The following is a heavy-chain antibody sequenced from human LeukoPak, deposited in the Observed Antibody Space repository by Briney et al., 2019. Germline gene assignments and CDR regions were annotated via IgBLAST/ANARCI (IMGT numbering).Heavy chain of an antibody. V-gene: IGHV1-2*02. Sequence: ASVKVSCKASGYTFTSYYIHWVRQAPGQGLEWMGWINPNNGGANSALKFQGRVTLTTDTSISTAYMELSRLRSDDTAVYYCARLQLDFYYLGDYWGQGTLVTVSS. D-gene: IGHD2-21*01. CDR2: INPNNGGA. J-gene: IGHJ4*02. CDR1: GYTFTSYY. CDR3: ARLQLDFYYLGDY.